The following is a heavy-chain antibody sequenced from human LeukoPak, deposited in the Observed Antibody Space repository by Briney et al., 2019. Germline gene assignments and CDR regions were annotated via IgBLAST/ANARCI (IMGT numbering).Heavy chain of an antibody. D-gene: IGHD6-13*01. CDR1: GFILSDYY. J-gene: IGHJ4*02. V-gene: IGHV3-11*06. Sequence: GGSLRLSCAASGFILSDYYMSCLRQAPGKGLEWVSYISSSSSYTNYADSVKGRFTISRDNAKNSLYLQMNSLRAEDSAVYYCARDLVAAGKIDWGQGTLVTVSS. CDR3: ARDLVAAGKID. CDR2: ISSSSSYT.